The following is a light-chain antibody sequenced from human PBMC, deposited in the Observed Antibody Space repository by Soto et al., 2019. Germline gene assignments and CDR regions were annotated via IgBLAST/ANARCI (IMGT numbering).Light chain of an antibody. J-gene: IGKJ1*01. Sequence: DIQMTQSPSTLAASGGDGHTSSCRASQSISSWLAWYQQKPGKAPKLLIFDASSLESGVPSRFSGIGSGTEFTLSLSSLQPYDFATYFCQHYSSYSEAFGQGTKVEIK. V-gene: IGKV1-5*01. CDR2: DAS. CDR3: QHYSSYSEA. CDR1: QSISSW.